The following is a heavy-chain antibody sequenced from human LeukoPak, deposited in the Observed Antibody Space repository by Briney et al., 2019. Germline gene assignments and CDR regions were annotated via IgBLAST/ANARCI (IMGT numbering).Heavy chain of an antibody. Sequence: PGGSLRLSCVTSGFTFSSFGMHWVRQAPGKGLEWLALIWNNGHEFQYGDSVRGRFTISRYNSNNTLYLEMNSLRAEDTGVYYCARSGSPYVYYYRYVWGKGTTVTVSS. CDR3: ARSGSPYVYYYRYV. CDR1: GFTFSSFG. J-gene: IGHJ6*03. D-gene: IGHD3-10*02. V-gene: IGHV3-33*01. CDR2: IWNNGHEF.